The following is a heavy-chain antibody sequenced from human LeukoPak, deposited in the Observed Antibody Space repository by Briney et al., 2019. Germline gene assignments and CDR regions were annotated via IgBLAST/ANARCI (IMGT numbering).Heavy chain of an antibody. CDR3: AVPQLPRGAARPYYFDY. CDR1: GFTFSGSW. D-gene: IGHD6-6*01. Sequence: GGSLRLSCAASGFTFSGSWMSWVRQAPGKGLEWVANIKQDGSEKYYVDSVKGRFTISRDNAKNTLYLQMNSLRAEDTAVHYCAVPQLPRGAARPYYFDYWGQGTLVTVSS. CDR2: IKQDGSEK. J-gene: IGHJ4*02. V-gene: IGHV3-7*01.